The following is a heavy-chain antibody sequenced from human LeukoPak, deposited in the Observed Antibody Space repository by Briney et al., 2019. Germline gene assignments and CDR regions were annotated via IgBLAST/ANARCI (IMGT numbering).Heavy chain of an antibody. D-gene: IGHD6-13*01. Sequence: PGGSLRLSCAASGFTVSTNYRSWVRQAPGKGLEWVSVIYSGGTTYYADSVKGRFTISRDNSKNTLYLQMNSPRAEDTAVYYCARDRGGSRSDCWGQGTLVTVSS. CDR3: ARDRGGSRSDC. CDR2: IYSGGTT. J-gene: IGHJ4*02. CDR1: GFTVSTNY. V-gene: IGHV3-66*01.